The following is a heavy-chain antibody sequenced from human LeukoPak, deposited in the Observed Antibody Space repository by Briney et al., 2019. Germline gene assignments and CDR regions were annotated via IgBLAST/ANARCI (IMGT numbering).Heavy chain of an antibody. CDR3: ASRGRYSGYDFYGMDV. CDR2: IIPIFGTA. Sequence: SVKVSCKASGGTFSSYAISWERQAPGQGLEWMGGIIPIFGTANYAQKFQGRVTITADESTSTAYMELSSLRSEDTAVYYCASRGRYSGYDFYGMDVWGQGTTVTVSS. V-gene: IGHV1-69*01. J-gene: IGHJ6*02. D-gene: IGHD5-12*01. CDR1: GGTFSSYA.